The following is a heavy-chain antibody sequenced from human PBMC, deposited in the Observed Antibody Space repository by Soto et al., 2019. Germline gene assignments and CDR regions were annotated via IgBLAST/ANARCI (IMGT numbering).Heavy chain of an antibody. Sequence: EVQLVESGGGLVQPGRSLRLSCAASGFTFDDYAMHWVRLAPGKGLEWVSSISWNSGNIDYADSVKGRFIVSRDNAKNSLYLQMNSLRSEDTAMYYCAKDASITTTYLAHWGQGTLVTVSA. D-gene: IGHD1-1*01. CDR2: ISWNSGNI. J-gene: IGHJ4*02. V-gene: IGHV3-9*01. CDR3: AKDASITTTYLAH. CDR1: GFTFDDYA.